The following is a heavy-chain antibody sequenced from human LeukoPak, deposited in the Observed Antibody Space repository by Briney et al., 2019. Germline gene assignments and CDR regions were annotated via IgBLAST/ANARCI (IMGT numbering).Heavy chain of an antibody. D-gene: IGHD2-2*01. CDR1: GGSISSGGYS. Sequence: SETLSLTCAVSGGSISSGGYSWSWIRQPPGKGLEWIGYIYHSGSTYYNPSLKSRVTISVDRSKNQFSLKLSSVTAADTAVYYCARVRDCSSTSCAPGDNWFDPWGQGTLVTASS. CDR2: IYHSGST. V-gene: IGHV4-30-2*01. J-gene: IGHJ5*02. CDR3: ARVRDCSSTSCAPGDNWFDP.